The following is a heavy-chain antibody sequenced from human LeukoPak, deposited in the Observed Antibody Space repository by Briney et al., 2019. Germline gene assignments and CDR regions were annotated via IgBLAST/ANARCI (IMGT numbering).Heavy chain of an antibody. V-gene: IGHV1-18*01. CDR2: ISAYNGNT. J-gene: IGHJ4*02. D-gene: IGHD5-18*01. Sequence: ASVTVSCKASGYTFTTFAISWVRQAAGQGLEWMGWISAYNGNTNYTQKLQGRVTITTDTSTSTAYMELRSLRSDDTAVYYCARTRGYSYGLTIDYWGQGTLVTVSS. CDR3: ARTRGYSYGLTIDY. CDR1: GYTFTTFA.